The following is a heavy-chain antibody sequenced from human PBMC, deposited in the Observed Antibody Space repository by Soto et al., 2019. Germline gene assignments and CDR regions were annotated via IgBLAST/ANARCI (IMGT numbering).Heavy chain of an antibody. V-gene: IGHV6-1*01. CDR2: TYYRSKWYN. D-gene: IGHD4-17*01. Sequence: QVQLQQSGPGLVKPSQTLSLTCAISGDSVSSNSDAWNWIRQSPSRGLEWLGRTYYRSKWYNDYEVSVKSPITINLDTSKNQFSLQLNSVTPVYTAVYYCARDGDYGVLYFDSWGQGTMVTVSS. J-gene: IGHJ4*02. CDR1: GDSVSSNSDA. CDR3: ARDGDYGVLYFDS.